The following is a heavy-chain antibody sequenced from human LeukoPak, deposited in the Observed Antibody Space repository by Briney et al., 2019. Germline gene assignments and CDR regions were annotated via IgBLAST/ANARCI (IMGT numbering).Heavy chain of an antibody. D-gene: IGHD6-13*01. CDR3: ALAVADDYYYYYMDV. CDR2: IIPIFGTA. J-gene: IGHJ6*03. V-gene: IGHV1-69*06. Sequence: SVKVSCKASGGTFSSYAISWVRQAPGQGLEWMGGIIPIFGTANYAQKFQGRVTITADKSTSTAYMELSSLRSEDTAVYYCALAVADDYYYYYMDVWGKGTTVTVSS. CDR1: GGTFSSYA.